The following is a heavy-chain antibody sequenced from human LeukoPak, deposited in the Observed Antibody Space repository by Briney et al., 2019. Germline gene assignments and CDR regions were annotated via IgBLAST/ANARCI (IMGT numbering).Heavy chain of an antibody. CDR3: AREGLLWFGELLDYYYYGMDV. J-gene: IGHJ6*02. CDR1: GFTFSSYA. D-gene: IGHD3-10*01. V-gene: IGHV3-30-3*01. Sequence: GGSLRLSCAASGFTFSSYAMHWVRQAPGKGLEWVAVISYDGSNKYYADSVKGRFTISRDNSKNTLYLQMNSLRAEDTAVYYCAREGLLWFGELLDYYYYGMDVSGQGTTVTVSS. CDR2: ISYDGSNK.